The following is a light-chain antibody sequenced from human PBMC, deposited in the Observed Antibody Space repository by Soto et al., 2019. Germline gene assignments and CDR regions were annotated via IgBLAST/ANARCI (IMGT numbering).Light chain of an antibody. CDR3: SSFSSGSNRYI. CDR2: AVN. CDR1: SSDVGGYNY. J-gene: IGLJ1*01. V-gene: IGLV2-14*01. Sequence: QSVLTQPASVSGSPGQSITISCTGTSSDVGGYNYVSWYQQHPGKAPKLMIFAVNNRPSGVSNRFSGSKSGNTASLNISGLQAEDEADYYCSSFSSGSNRYILGTSTNVTVL.